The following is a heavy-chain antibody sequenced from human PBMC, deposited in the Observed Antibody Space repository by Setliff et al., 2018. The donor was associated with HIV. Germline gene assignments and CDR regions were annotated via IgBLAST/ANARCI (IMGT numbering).Heavy chain of an antibody. D-gene: IGHD1-26*01. Sequence: LSLTCTVSGGSISNYYWSWIRQSPEKGLEWIGYIHYSGSTNYNPSLKSRVTISLDTSKNQFSLKLSSVTAADTAIYYCARLRDMEWELIGLDYWGRGTLVTAPQ. J-gene: IGHJ4*02. CDR1: GGSISNYY. CDR3: ARLRDMEWELIGLDY. CDR2: IHYSGST. V-gene: IGHV4-59*01.